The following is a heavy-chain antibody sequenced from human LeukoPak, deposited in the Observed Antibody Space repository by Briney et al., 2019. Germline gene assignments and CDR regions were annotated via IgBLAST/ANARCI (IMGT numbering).Heavy chain of an antibody. CDR2: IYYSGST. D-gene: IGHD3-3*01. Sequence: SETLSLTCTVSGGSISSGGYFWSWIRQHPGKGLEWIGNIYYSGSTYYNPPLKSRATISVDTSKNQFSLKLSSMTAADTAVYYCARGTDDFWSGRGYLDYWGQGTPVTVSS. V-gene: IGHV4-31*03. CDR3: ARGTDDFWSGRGYLDY. J-gene: IGHJ4*02. CDR1: GGSISSGGYF.